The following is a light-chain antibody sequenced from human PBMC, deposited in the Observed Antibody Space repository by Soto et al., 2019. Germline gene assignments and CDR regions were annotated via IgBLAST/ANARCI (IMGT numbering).Light chain of an antibody. CDR3: QHYDHLPIT. J-gene: IGKJ5*01. Sequence: DIQMTQSPSSLSASAGDSVTITCQASQDITNYLNWYQQKPGKAPRLLLYDASSLETGVPSRFSGSGSGTDFTFTISSLQPEDIATYYCQHYDHLPITFGQRTRLEIK. V-gene: IGKV1-33*01. CDR2: DAS. CDR1: QDITNY.